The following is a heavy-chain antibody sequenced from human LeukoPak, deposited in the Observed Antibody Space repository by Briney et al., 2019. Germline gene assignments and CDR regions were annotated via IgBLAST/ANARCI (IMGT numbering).Heavy chain of an antibody. D-gene: IGHD3-10*01. V-gene: IGHV1-18*01. Sequence: ASVKVSCKASGYTFTSYGISWVRQAPGQGLEWMGWISAYNGNTNYAQKLQGRVTMTTDTSTSTAYMELRSLRSDDTAVYYCARDCGSGNFHYYYMDVWGKGTTVTISS. J-gene: IGHJ6*03. CDR1: GYTFTSYG. CDR3: ARDCGSGNFHYYYMDV. CDR2: ISAYNGNT.